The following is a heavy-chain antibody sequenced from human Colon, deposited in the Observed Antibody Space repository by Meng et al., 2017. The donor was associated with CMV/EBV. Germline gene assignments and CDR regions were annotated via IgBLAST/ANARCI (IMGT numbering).Heavy chain of an antibody. J-gene: IGHJ4*01. CDR1: GFTFSSYA. CDR2: VSGSSITT. Sequence: GSLRLSCVGSGFTFSSYALSWGRQAPGKGLEWVSTVSGSSITTYYADSVKGRFTISRDNYNDILSLEMNSLRAEDTALYYCVKDHKDWGHGTLVTVSS. CDR3: VKDHKD. V-gene: IGHV3-23*01.